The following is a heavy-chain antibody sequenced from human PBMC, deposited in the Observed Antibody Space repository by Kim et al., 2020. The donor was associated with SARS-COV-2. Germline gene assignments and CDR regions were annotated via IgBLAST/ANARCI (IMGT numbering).Heavy chain of an antibody. V-gene: IGHV7-4-1*02. CDR3: ARALYPGYSYGYYYYYGMDV. J-gene: IGHJ6*02. CDR2: INTNTGNP. CDR1: GYTFTSYA. D-gene: IGHD5-18*01. Sequence: ASVKVSCKASGYTFTSYAMNWVRQAPGQGLEWMGWINTNTGNPTYAQGFTGRFVFSLDTSVSTAYLQISSLKAEDTAVYYCARALYPGYSYGYYYYYGMDVWGQGTTVTVSS.